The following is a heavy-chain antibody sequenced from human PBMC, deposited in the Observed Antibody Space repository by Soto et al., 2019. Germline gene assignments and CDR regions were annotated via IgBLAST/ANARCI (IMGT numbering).Heavy chain of an antibody. CDR1: EFTFSSYY. Sequence: EVQLVESGGGLVQPGGSLTLSCAASEFTFSSYYMSWVRQAPGKGLEWVAKIKQDGGARDYLDSVKGRFTISRDNAKKSLYMQMNDLRADDTAVYFCESDRATYSERHGCNLWGQGTLVTVSS. D-gene: IGHD2-15*01. CDR2: IKQDGGAR. CDR3: ESDRATYSERHGCNL. V-gene: IGHV3-7*05. J-gene: IGHJ4*02.